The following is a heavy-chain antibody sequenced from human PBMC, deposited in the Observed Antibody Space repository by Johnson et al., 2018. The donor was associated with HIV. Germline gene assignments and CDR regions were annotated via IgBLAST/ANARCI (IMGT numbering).Heavy chain of an antibody. V-gene: IGHV3-30-3*01. CDR1: GFTFSSYA. Sequence: QVQLVESGGNLVQPGGSLRLSCAASGFTFSSYAMHWVRQAPGKGLEWVAVISYDGSNKYYADSVKGRFTISRDNSKNTLYLQMNSLRAEDTAVYYCARARNWNDDDAFDIWGQGTMVTVSS. CDR3: ARARNWNDDDAFDI. J-gene: IGHJ3*02. D-gene: IGHD1-1*01. CDR2: ISYDGSNK.